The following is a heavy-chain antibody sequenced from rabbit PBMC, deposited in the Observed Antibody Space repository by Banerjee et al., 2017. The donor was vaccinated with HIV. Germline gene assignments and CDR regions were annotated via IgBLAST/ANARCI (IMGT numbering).Heavy chain of an antibody. CDR2: IYTGRSGAT. CDR1: GFSFSSSYW. V-gene: IGHV1S40*01. CDR3: ARGAAGRSYMYGLDL. J-gene: IGHJ6*01. Sequence: QSLEESGGDLVKPGASLTLTCTASGFSFSSSYWMSWVRQAPGKGLEWIGCIYTGRSGATYYASWAKGRFTISKTSSTTVTLQMTSLTAADTATYFCARGAAGRSYMYGLDLWGQGTLVTVS. D-gene: IGHD1-1*01.